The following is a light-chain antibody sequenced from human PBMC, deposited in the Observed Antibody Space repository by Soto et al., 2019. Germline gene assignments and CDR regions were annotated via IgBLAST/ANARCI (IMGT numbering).Light chain of an antibody. CDR1: QSLLYSDGDTY. CDR3: MQGRHWPYT. V-gene: IGKV2-30*01. J-gene: IGKJ2*01. CDR2: KVS. Sequence: DVVMTQSPLSLPVTLGQPASISCRSSQSLLYSDGDTYLTWFQQRPGQSPRRLIYKVSDREAGVPDRFSGSGSGTDFTLKISRVEAEDIGVYYCMQGRHWPYTFGQGTKLEIK.